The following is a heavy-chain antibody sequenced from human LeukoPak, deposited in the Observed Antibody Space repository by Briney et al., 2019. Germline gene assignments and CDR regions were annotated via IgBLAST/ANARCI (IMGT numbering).Heavy chain of an antibody. CDR2: IGTAGEI. CDR1: GFTFSNYD. Sequence: GGSLRLSCAASGFTFSNYDMHWVRQATGKGLEWVSGIGTAGEIYYPGSVKGRFTISRENAKNSLYLQMNSLRAGDTAVYYCARESRAGEDSSSPYFDYWGQGTLVTVSS. J-gene: IGHJ4*02. CDR3: ARESRAGEDSSSPYFDY. V-gene: IGHV3-13*01. D-gene: IGHD6-6*01.